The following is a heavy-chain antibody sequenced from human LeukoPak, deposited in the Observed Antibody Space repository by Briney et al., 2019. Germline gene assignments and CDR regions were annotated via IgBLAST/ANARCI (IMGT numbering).Heavy chain of an antibody. J-gene: IGHJ4*02. D-gene: IGHD2-21*02. V-gene: IGHV3-30*01. CDR3: ARALDCGGDCYSASYFDY. CDR1: GFTFSSYA. Sequence: PGGSLRLSCAASGFTFSSYAMHWVRQAPGKGLEWGAVISYDGSNKYYADSVKGRFTISRDNSKNTLYLQMNSLRAEDTAVYYCARALDCGGDCYSASYFDYWGQGTLVTVSS. CDR2: ISYDGSNK.